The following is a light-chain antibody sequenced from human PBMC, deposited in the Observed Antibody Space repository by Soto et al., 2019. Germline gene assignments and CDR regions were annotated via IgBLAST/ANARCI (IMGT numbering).Light chain of an antibody. V-gene: IGLV1-51*02. CDR1: RSNIGNNF. J-gene: IGLJ2*01. CDR3: GTWDNSLSAVV. Sequence: QSVLKQPPSVSAAPGQKVTISCSGSRSNIGNNFVSWYQHLPGTAPKLLMYETNKRPSGIPDRFSGSKSGTSATLGITGLQTGDEADYYCGTWDNSLSAVVFGGGTKVTVL. CDR2: ETN.